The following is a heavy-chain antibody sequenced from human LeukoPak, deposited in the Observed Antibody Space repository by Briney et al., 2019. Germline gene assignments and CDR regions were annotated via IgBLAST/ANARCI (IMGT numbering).Heavy chain of an antibody. CDR1: GGSISSGDYY. CDR2: IYYSGST. J-gene: IGHJ5*02. CDR3: AREGVYCSSTSCYTLDP. D-gene: IGHD2-2*02. V-gene: IGHV4-30-4*01. Sequence: SETLSLTCTVSGGSISSGDYYWSWIRQPPGKGLEWIGYIYYSGSTNYNPSLKSRVTISVDTSKNQFSLKLSSVTAADTAVYYCAREGVYCSSTSCYTLDPWGQGTLVTVSS.